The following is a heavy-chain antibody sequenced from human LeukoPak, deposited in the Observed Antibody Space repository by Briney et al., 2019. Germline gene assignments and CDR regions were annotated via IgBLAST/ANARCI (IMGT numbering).Heavy chain of an antibody. D-gene: IGHD5-24*01. CDR2: ISASGGST. V-gene: IGHV3-23*01. J-gene: IGHJ4*02. Sequence: GGSLRLSCAASGFTFNIYAMIWVRQTPGKGPEWVSIISASGGSTFYADSVKGRFTISRDNSKNTLYLQMNSLRAEDTAVYYCAKPRGDGYNYLEYYFDYWGQGTLVTVSS. CDR3: AKPRGDGYNYLEYYFDY. CDR1: GFTFNIYA.